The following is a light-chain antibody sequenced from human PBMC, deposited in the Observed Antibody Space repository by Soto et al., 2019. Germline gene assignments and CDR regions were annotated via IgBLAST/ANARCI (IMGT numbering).Light chain of an antibody. CDR3: QQSNNWPPWT. V-gene: IGKV3-15*01. Sequence: EIVITQSPGTLSVSPGERDTLSCMASQSVSINLAWYQQKPFQAPRLLIYGASTRATGIPARFSGSGSGTEFTLTISSLQSEDFAVYYCQQSNNWPPWTVGQGTQVEIK. J-gene: IGKJ1*01. CDR2: GAS. CDR1: QSVSIN.